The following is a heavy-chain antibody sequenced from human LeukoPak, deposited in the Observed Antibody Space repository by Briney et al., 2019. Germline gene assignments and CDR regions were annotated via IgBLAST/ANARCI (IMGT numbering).Heavy chain of an antibody. CDR2: ISSSSSYI. D-gene: IGHD6-19*01. V-gene: IGHV3-21*01. CDR3: ARAGYSSGRYVDYFDY. CDR1: GFTFSSYS. Sequence: PGGSLRLSCAASGFTFSSYSMNWVRQAPGKGLEWVSSISSSSSYIYYADSVKGRFTISRDNAKNSLYLQMNSLRAEDTAVYYCARAGYSSGRYVDYFDYWGQGTLVTVSS. J-gene: IGHJ4*02.